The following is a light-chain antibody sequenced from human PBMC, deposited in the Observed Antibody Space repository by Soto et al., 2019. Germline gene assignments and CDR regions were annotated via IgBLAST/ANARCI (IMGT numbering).Light chain of an antibody. J-gene: IGKJ2*01. CDR1: QTVSSNY. V-gene: IGKV3-20*01. Sequence: VFTQSPGTLSLSPGERATLSCRASQTVSSNYLAWYQQKPGQAPRLLIYGASSRATGIPDRFSGSGSGTDFTLTISRLEPEDFAVYYCQQYGSSVSYTFGQGTKVDIK. CDR3: QQYGSSVSYT. CDR2: GAS.